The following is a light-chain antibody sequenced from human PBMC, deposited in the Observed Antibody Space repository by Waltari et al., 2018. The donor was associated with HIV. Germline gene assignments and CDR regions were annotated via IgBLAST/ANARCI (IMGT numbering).Light chain of an antibody. CDR2: QDR. CDR3: QAWDSNTAHVL. J-gene: IGLJ2*01. CDR1: KLGDKY. Sequence: SYDLTQPPSVSVSPGQPASITCSGDKLGDKYASWYQQKAGQSPVLVIFQDRQRPSGTPDRFSGSNAGNTATLTISGTQAMDEADYYCQAWDSNTAHVLFGGGTKVTVL. V-gene: IGLV3-1*01.